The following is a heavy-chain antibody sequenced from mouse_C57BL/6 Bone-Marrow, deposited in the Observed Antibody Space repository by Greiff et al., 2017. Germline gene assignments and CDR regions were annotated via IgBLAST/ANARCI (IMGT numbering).Heavy chain of an antibody. CDR3: ARGDYYGLD. CDR2: IYPGDGDT. CDR1: GYAFSSSW. Sequence: VQVVESGAELVKPGASVKISCKASGYAFSSSWMNWVKQRPGKGLEWIGRIYPGDGDTNYNGKFKGKATLTADKSSSTAYMQLSSLTSEDSAVYFCARGDYYGLDWGQGTTLTVSS. V-gene: IGHV1-82*01. J-gene: IGHJ2*01. D-gene: IGHD1-1*01.